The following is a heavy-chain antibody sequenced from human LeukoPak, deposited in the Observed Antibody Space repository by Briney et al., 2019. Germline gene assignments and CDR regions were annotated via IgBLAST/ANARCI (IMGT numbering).Heavy chain of an antibody. CDR2: INPNSGGT. V-gene: IGHV1-2*02. Sequence: ASVTVSCKASGYTFTGYYMHWVRQAPGQGLEWMGWINPNSGGTNYAQKFQGRVTMTEDTSTDTAYMELSSLRSEDTAVYYCATDPFDWSRVWGQGTLVTVSS. D-gene: IGHD3-9*01. CDR3: ATDPFDWSRV. CDR1: GYTFTGYY. J-gene: IGHJ4*02.